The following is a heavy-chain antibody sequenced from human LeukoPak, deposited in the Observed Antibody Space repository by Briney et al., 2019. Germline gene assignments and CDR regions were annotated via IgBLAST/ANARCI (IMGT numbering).Heavy chain of an antibody. CDR2: INHSGST. CDR3: ARYCSGGSCYPT. Sequence: SETLSLTCAVYGGSFSGYYWSWIRQPPGKGLEWIGEINHSGSTNYNPSLKSRVTISVDTSKNQFSLKLSSVTAADTAVYYCARYCSGGSCYPTWGQGTLVTVSS. CDR1: GGSFSGYY. J-gene: IGHJ5*02. D-gene: IGHD2-15*01. V-gene: IGHV4-34*01.